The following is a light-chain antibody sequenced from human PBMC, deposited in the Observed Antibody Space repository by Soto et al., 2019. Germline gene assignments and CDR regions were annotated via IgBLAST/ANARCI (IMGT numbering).Light chain of an antibody. CDR2: AAS. Sequence: IEMTKSPSSVSASVGDTVTITCRASQDISSWVAWYQQKPGKAPKLLISAASSLQSGVPTRFSGSGSGTDFTLIISGLQHEDFATYFCQQGDSFPFTFGGGTKVDIK. V-gene: IGKV1-12*01. CDR1: QDISSW. CDR3: QQGDSFPFT. J-gene: IGKJ4*01.